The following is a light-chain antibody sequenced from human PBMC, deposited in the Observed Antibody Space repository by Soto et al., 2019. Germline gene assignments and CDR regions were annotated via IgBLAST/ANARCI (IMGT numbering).Light chain of an antibody. Sequence: QSALPQPPSSTGSPGESVTISCTGTSSDVGGYIYVSWYQQHPGKVPKLMIYEVNKRPSGVPDRFSGSRSGNTASLTVSGLQTEDEADYYCSSYAGSNYVFGTGTKVTVL. J-gene: IGLJ1*01. V-gene: IGLV2-8*01. CDR1: SSDVGGYIY. CDR3: SSYAGSNYV. CDR2: EVN.